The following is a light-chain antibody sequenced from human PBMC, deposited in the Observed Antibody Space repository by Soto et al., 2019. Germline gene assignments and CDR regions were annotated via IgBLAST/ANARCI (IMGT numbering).Light chain of an antibody. CDR1: SSNIGSNA. Sequence: QSVLTQPPSASGTPGQRVTISCSGSSSNIGSNAVNWYQQLPGTAPKLLIYSTNQRPSGVPDRFSGSKSGTSASLAISGLQSEDEADYYCAAWDDSLNGLFGGGTKLTV. CDR3: AAWDDSLNGL. J-gene: IGLJ2*01. V-gene: IGLV1-44*01. CDR2: STN.